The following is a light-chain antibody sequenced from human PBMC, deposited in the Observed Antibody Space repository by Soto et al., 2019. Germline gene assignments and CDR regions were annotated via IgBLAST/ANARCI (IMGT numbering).Light chain of an antibody. J-gene: IGKJ5*01. CDR1: QSVSSY. Sequence: ETVLTQSPATLSLSPGERATLSCRASQSVSSYLAWYQQKPGQAPRLLIYDASNRATGIPGRFSGSGSGIDFTLTISSLEPEDFAVYYCQQRGNWPITFGQGTRLEIK. CDR2: DAS. CDR3: QQRGNWPIT. V-gene: IGKV3-11*01.